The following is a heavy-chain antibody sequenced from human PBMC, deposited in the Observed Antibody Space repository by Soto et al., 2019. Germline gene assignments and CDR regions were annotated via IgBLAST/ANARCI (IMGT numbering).Heavy chain of an antibody. CDR1: GFTFSSYW. Sequence: EVQLVESGGGLVQPGGSLRLSCAASGFTFSSYWMHWVRQGPGKGLVWVSRINSDGSSTSYADSVKGRFTISRDNAKNTMYLQRNSLGAEDTAVYYCVRDLKENISSQLDYWGQGTLITVSS. CDR3: VRDLKENISSQLDY. D-gene: IGHD6-6*01. CDR2: INSDGSST. J-gene: IGHJ4*02. V-gene: IGHV3-74*01.